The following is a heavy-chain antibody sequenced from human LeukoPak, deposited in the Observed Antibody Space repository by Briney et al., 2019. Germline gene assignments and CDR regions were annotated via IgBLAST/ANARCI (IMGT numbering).Heavy chain of an antibody. J-gene: IGHJ4*02. V-gene: IGHV3-23*01. CDR3: ANPTILHYFDY. D-gene: IGHD5-12*01. CDR2: ISGSGGST. Sequence: PGGSLRLSCGGSGFTFSSYAMSWVRQAPGKGLEWVSAISGSGGSTYYADSVKGRFTISRDNSKNTLYLQMNSLRAEDTAVYYCANPTILHYFDYWGQGTLVTVSS. CDR1: GFTFSSYA.